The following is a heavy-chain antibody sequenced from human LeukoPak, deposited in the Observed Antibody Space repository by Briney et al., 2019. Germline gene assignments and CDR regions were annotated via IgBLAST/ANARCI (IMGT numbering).Heavy chain of an antibody. D-gene: IGHD3-16*01. Sequence: GGSLRPSCAASGFSFDGYALSWVRQAPGKGLEWVSARGSAGGDYYADSVKGRFTISRDNSATKMYLQMNSLRVEDTAVYYCASRTWVGGGQYAFDLWGQGTMVTVSS. CDR1: GFSFDGYA. V-gene: IGHV3-23*01. J-gene: IGHJ3*01. CDR3: ASRTWVGGGQYAFDL. CDR2: RGSAGGD.